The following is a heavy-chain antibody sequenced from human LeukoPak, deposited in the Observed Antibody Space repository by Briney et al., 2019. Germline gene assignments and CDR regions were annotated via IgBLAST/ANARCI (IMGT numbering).Heavy chain of an antibody. J-gene: IGHJ6*03. Sequence: AGGSLRLSCAASGFTFSSYGMNWVRQAPGKGLEWVSYISTSSSTIYYADSLKGRFTISRDTSKNTLYLQMNSLRAEDTAVYYCARAPIPRPLYYYYMDVWGKGTTVTVSS. V-gene: IGHV3-48*01. CDR2: ISTSSSTI. CDR3: ARAPIPRPLYYYYMDV. CDR1: GFTFSSYG.